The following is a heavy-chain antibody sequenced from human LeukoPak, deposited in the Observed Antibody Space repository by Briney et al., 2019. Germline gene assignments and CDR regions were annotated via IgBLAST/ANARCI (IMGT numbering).Heavy chain of an antibody. CDR1: GFTFSSCR. Sequence: QPGGSLRLSCAASGFTFSSCRMNWVRQAPGKGLEWVSYISSSSSTIHYADSVKGRFTISRDNAKNSLSLQMNSLRAEDTAVYYCAREVAGFDYWGQGTLVTVSS. D-gene: IGHD6-19*01. V-gene: IGHV3-48*01. J-gene: IGHJ4*02. CDR3: AREVAGFDY. CDR2: ISSSSSTI.